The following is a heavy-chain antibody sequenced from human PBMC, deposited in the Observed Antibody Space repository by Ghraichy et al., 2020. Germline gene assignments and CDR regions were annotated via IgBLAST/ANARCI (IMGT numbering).Heavy chain of an antibody. Sequence: GESLNISCAASGFTFSSYWMSWVRQAPGKGLEWVANIKQDGSEKYYVDSLKGRFTISRDNAKNSLYLQMNSLRAEDTAVYYCARGSQWLPPDYWGQGTLVTVSS. V-gene: IGHV3-7*01. D-gene: IGHD6-19*01. CDR1: GFTFSSYW. J-gene: IGHJ4*02. CDR3: ARGSQWLPPDY. CDR2: IKQDGSEK.